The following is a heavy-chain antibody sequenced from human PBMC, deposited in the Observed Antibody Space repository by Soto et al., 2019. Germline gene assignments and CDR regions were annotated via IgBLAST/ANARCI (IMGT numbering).Heavy chain of an antibody. J-gene: IGHJ6*02. CDR1: GFTFSSYG. CDR2: IWYDGSNK. D-gene: IGHD4-17*01. V-gene: IGHV3-33*01. Sequence: PGGSLRLSCAASGFTFSSYGMHWVRQAPGKGLEWVAVIWYDGSNKYYADSVKGRFTISRDNSKNTLYLQMNSLRAEDTAVYYCARELEVTTYYYYYYGMDVWGQGTTVTVSS. CDR3: ARELEVTTYYYYYYGMDV.